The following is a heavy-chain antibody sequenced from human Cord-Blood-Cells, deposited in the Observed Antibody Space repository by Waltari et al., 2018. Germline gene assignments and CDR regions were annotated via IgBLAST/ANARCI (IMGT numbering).Heavy chain of an antibody. J-gene: IGHJ6*02. V-gene: IGHV3-74*01. CDR1: GFTFRRYW. CDR3: ARDMSSGYYYGMDV. Sequence: EVQLVESGGGLVQPGGSLRLSCAASGFTFRRYWMHWVRQAPGKGLVWVSRINSDGSSTSYADSVKGRFTISRDNAKNTLYLQMNSLRAEDTAVYYCARDMSSGYYYGMDVWGQGTTVTVSS. D-gene: IGHD6-19*01. CDR2: INSDGSST.